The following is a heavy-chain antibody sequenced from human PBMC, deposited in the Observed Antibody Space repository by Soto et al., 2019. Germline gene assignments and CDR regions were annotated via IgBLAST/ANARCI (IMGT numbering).Heavy chain of an antibody. D-gene: IGHD6-13*01. Sequence: SQTLSLTCVISGDSVSSNSAAWNWIRQSPSRGLEWLGRTYYRSKWYNDYAVSVKSRITINPDTSKNQFSLQLNSVTPEDTAVYYCARAGIWYSSSWYLDYGMDVWGQGTTVTVSS. V-gene: IGHV6-1*01. J-gene: IGHJ6*02. CDR2: TYYRSKWYN. CDR1: GDSVSSNSAA. CDR3: ARAGIWYSSSWYLDYGMDV.